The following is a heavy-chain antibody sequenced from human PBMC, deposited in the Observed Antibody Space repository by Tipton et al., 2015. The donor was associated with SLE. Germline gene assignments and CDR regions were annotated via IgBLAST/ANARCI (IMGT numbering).Heavy chain of an antibody. J-gene: IGHJ6*02. V-gene: IGHV4-34*01. CDR2: IYHSGST. CDR3: ASIEGADYGDSYYYYGMDV. D-gene: IGHD4-17*01. CDR1: GGSFSGYY. Sequence: TLSLTCAVYGGSFSGYYWSWIRQPPGKGLEWIGSIYHSGSTYYNPSLKSRVTISVDTSKNQFFLRLSSVTAADTAVYYCASIEGADYGDSYYYYGMDVWGQGTTVTVSS.